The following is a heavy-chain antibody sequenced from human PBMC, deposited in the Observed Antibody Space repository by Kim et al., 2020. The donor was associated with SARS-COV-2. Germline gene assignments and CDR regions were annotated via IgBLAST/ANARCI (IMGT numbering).Heavy chain of an antibody. CDR2: FYYSGST. V-gene: IGHV4-59*08. CDR1: GGPISSNY. Sequence: SETLSLTCTVSGGPISSNYWSWIRQPPGKGLEWIGYFYYSGSTNYNPSLKSRVTLSVDTSKNQFSLKLSPGTAADTAVYYCARHVLLRTFDYWGQGTLVTVSS. J-gene: IGHJ4*02. D-gene: IGHD3-16*01. CDR3: ARHVLLRTFDY.